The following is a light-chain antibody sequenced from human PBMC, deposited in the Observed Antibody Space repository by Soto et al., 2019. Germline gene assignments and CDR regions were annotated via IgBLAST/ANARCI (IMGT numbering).Light chain of an antibody. CDR1: SSDVGGYNS. CDR3: SSYTSSSTLG. J-gene: IGLJ1*01. Sequence: QSVLTQPASVSGSPGQSITISCTGTSSDVGGYNSVSWYQQHPGKAPKLMIYDVSNRPSGVSNRFSGSKSGNTASLTISGLQAEDEADYYCSSYTSSSTLGFGTGTKVTVL. V-gene: IGLV2-14*01. CDR2: DVS.